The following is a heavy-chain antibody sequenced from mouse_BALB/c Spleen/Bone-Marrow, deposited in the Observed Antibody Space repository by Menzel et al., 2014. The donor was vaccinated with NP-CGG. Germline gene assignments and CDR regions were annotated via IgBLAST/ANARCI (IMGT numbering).Heavy chain of an antibody. J-gene: IGHJ4*01. CDR1: GFAFSGYD. D-gene: IGHD2-2*01. CDR2: ISSGGINT. V-gene: IGHV5-12-1*01. CDR3: ARQRGYAYAMDY. Sequence: EVQLQQSGGGLVKPGGSLKLSCAAFGFAFSGYDTSWVRQTPEKRLEWVAYISSGGINTYYPDSVKGRFTISRDNAKNTLYLQMNSLKSEDTAMYYCARQRGYAYAMDYWGQGTSVTVSS.